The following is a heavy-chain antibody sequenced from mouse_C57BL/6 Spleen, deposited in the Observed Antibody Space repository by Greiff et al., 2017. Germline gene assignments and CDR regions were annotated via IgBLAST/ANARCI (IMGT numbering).Heavy chain of an antibody. Sequence: EVQLQQSGPELVKPGASVKISCKASGYTFTDYYMNWVKQSHGKSLEWIGDINPNNGGTSYNQKFKGKATLTVDKSSSTAYMELRSLTSEDSAVYYGARDGYDKSYWYFDVWGTGTTVTVSS. V-gene: IGHV1-26*01. D-gene: IGHD2-2*01. CDR3: ARDGYDKSYWYFDV. J-gene: IGHJ1*03. CDR1: GYTFTDYY. CDR2: INPNNGGT.